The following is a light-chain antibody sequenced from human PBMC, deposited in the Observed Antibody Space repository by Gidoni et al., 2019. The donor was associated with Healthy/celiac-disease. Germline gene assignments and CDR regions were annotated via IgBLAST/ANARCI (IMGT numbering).Light chain of an antibody. CDR2: GAS. CDR3: QQYGSSPPVYT. J-gene: IGKJ2*01. V-gene: IGKV3-20*01. Sequence: ESVLTQSPGTLSLSPGERATLSCRASQSVSSSHLAWYQQKPGQAPSLLIYGASSRSTGIPDRFSGSGSGTDFTLTISRLEPEDFAVYSCQQYGSSPPVYTFGQGTKLEIK. CDR1: QSVSSSH.